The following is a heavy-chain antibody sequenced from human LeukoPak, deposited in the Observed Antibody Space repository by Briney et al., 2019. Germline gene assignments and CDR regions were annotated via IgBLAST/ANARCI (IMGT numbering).Heavy chain of an antibody. D-gene: IGHD5-18*01. V-gene: IGHV3-53*01. Sequence: PGGSLRLSCAASGFTVSSIFMSWVRQAPGKGLGWVSVIYSGGSTYYADSVKGRFTISRDNSKNTLYLQMNSLRAEDTAVYYCAREGRDTAGYFDYWGQGSLVTVSS. CDR3: AREGRDTAGYFDY. CDR1: GFTVSSIF. J-gene: IGHJ4*02. CDR2: IYSGGST.